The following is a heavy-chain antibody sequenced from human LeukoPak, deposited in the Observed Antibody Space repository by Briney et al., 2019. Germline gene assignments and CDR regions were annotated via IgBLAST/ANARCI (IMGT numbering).Heavy chain of an antibody. CDR3: AREGGPYRPLDY. CDR1: GGSITNTNY. J-gene: IGHJ4*02. Sequence: PSGTLSLTCGVSGGSITNTNYWTWVRQPPGKGLEWIGEVNLRGSTNCNPSLMGRVAISVDKSENHISLQLTSVTAADTAVYYCAREGGPYRPLDYSGQGTLVTVSS. CDR2: VNLRGST. V-gene: IGHV4-4*02.